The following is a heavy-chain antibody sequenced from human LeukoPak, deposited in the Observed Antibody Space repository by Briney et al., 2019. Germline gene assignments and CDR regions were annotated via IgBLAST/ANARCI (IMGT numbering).Heavy chain of an antibody. V-gene: IGHV1-69*13. CDR3: ARDKRGAYCGGDCYLELASYYYYGLDV. J-gene: IGHJ6*02. CDR1: GGTFDNYA. Sequence: GASVKVSCKASGGTFDNYAISWVRQAPGHGLEWMGGIIPIFGTTNYAQNFQGRVTITADESTSTAYMDLSSLRSEDTAVYYCARDKRGAYCGGDCYLELASYYYYGLDVWGQGTTVTVSS. D-gene: IGHD2-21*02. CDR2: IIPIFGTT.